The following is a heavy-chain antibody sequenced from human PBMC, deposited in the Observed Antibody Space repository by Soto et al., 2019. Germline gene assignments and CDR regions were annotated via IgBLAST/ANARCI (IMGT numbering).Heavy chain of an antibody. Sequence: ESGGGLVQPGGSLRLSCAASGFTFSDYYWDWVRQPPGKGLEGVGRSRDKANSHTTEYAASVKGRFTISRDDSRNSLYLHMSSLRDDDTAVYYCARGDCSGGSCYGIDVWGRGTTVTVSS. J-gene: IGHJ6*02. CDR3: ARGDCSGGSCYGIDV. D-gene: IGHD2-15*01. V-gene: IGHV3-72*01. CDR1: GFTFSDYY. CDR2: SRDKANSHTT.